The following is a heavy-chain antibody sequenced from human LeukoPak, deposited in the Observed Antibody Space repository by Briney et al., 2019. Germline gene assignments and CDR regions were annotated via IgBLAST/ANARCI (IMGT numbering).Heavy chain of an antibody. CDR1: GFTFSSYA. D-gene: IGHD3-9*01. J-gene: IGHJ1*01. Sequence: GGSLRLSCAASGFTFSSYAMHWVRQAPGKGLEYVSAISSNGGSTYYANSVKGRFTISRDNAKNSLYLQMNSLRAEDTAVYYCARDGHYDILTGYFQDWGQGTLVTVSS. V-gene: IGHV3-64*01. CDR3: ARDGHYDILTGYFQD. CDR2: ISSNGGST.